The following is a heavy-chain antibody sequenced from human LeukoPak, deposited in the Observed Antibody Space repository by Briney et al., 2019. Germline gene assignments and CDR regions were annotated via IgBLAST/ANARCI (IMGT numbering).Heavy chain of an antibody. J-gene: IGHJ4*02. CDR1: GYTFTSYY. Sequence: ASVKVSCKASGYTFTSYYMHWVRQAPGQGLEWMGIINPSGGSTSYAQKFQGRVTMTRDMSTSTVYMERSSLRSEDTAVYYCARERKVITMVRGGFGYWGQGTLVTVSS. CDR3: ARERKVITMVRGGFGY. V-gene: IGHV1-46*01. CDR2: INPSGGST. D-gene: IGHD3-10*01.